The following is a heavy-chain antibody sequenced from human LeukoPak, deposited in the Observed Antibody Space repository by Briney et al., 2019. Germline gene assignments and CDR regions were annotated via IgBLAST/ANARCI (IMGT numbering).Heavy chain of an antibody. CDR1: GFTFSSYW. CDR3: ARSGYSPFLDY. J-gene: IGHJ4*02. D-gene: IGHD5-12*01. Sequence: QPGGSLRLSCTASGFTFSSYWMHWVRQAPGKGLVWVSRINSDGSTSSYAGSVKGLTISRDNAKNTLYLQMNSLRAEDTAVYYCARSGYSPFLDYWGQGTLVTVSS. V-gene: IGHV3-74*01. CDR2: INSDGSTS.